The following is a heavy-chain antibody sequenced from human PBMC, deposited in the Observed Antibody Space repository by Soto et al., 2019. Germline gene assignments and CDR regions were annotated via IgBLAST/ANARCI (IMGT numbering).Heavy chain of an antibody. CDR2: IYWDDYK. CDR1: GFSLDTSGVG. D-gene: IGHD3-10*01. CDR3: AHKGSGLYPLDY. V-gene: IGHV2-5*02. Sequence: QITLKESGPTLVKPTETHTLTCTFSGFSLDTSGVGVGWIRQPPGKALEWVAVIYWDDYKHFSPSLESRLTITKDTSKNLVVLTMTDMDPVDTATYYCAHKGSGLYPLDYWGQGTLVTVSS. J-gene: IGHJ4*02.